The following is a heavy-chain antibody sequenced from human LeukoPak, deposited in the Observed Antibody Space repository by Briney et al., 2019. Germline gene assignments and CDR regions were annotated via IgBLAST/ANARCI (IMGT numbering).Heavy chain of an antibody. J-gene: IGHJ3*02. D-gene: IGHD3-3*01. CDR1: GGSINNSSYY. CDR3: ARTPLTIFGVVYGAFDI. V-gene: IGHV4-39*01. CDR2: IYYSGST. Sequence: SETLSLTCTASGGSINNSSYYWGWVRQPPGKGLEWIGSIYYSGSTYSNPSLKSRVTISLDTSKNPFSLKLTSVTAADTAVYYCARTPLTIFGVVYGAFDIWGQGTMVTVS.